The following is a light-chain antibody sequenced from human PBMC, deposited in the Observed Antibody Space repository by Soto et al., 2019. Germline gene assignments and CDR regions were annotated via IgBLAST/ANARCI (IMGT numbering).Light chain of an antibody. CDR3: CSYAGADSAPYV. CDR2: EGH. V-gene: IGLV2-23*01. Sequence: QSVLTQPASVSGSPGASITILCTGSRRDIGSYNLVSWYQQHPGKAPKLVIFEGHKRPSDISDRFSGSKSAYTASLTISGLQPDDEADYYCCSYAGADSAPYVLGTGTKLTVL. CDR1: RRDIGSYNL. J-gene: IGLJ1*01.